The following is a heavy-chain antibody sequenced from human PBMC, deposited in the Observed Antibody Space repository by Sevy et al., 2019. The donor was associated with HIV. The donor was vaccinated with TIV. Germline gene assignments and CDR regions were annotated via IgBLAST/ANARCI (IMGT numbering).Heavy chain of an antibody. D-gene: IGHD3-3*01. CDR1: GFTFSDYY. CDR2: ISSSGSTI. V-gene: IGHV3-11*01. J-gene: IGHJ5*02. CDR3: ARDPTYYDFWSGNYTGWFDP. Sequence: GGSLRLSCAASGFTFSDYYMSWVRQAPGKGLEWVSYISSSGSTIYYADSVKGRFTISRDNAKNSLYLQMNSLRAEDTAVYYCARDPTYYDFWSGNYTGWFDPWGQGTLVTVSS.